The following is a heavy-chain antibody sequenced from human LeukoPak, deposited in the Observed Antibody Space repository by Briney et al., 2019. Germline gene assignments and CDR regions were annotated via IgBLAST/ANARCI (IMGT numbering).Heavy chain of an antibody. CDR1: GFTFDDYA. CDR2: ISSNSENI. D-gene: IGHD5-24*01. J-gene: IGHJ4*02. V-gene: IGHV3-9*01. Sequence: GGSLRLSCAASGFTFDDYAMHWVRQAPGKGLEWVSGISSNSENIVYADSVRGRFTISRDDAQNSLFLQMNSLRAEDTALYYCAHIGPWDGYNTDYWGQGTLVTVSS. CDR3: AHIGPWDGYNTDY.